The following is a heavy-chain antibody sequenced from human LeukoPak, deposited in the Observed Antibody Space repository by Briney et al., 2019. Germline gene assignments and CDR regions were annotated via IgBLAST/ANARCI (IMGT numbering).Heavy chain of an antibody. D-gene: IGHD4-23*01. CDR3: ASGDYGGNSQDAFDI. Sequence: GGSLRLSCAASGFTVSSNYMSWVRQAPGKGLEWVSVIYSGGSTYYADSVKGRFTISRDNSKNTLYLQMNSLRAEDTAVYYCASGDYGGNSQDAFDIWGQGTMVTVSS. CDR1: GFTVSSNY. J-gene: IGHJ3*02. CDR2: IYSGGST. V-gene: IGHV3-53*01.